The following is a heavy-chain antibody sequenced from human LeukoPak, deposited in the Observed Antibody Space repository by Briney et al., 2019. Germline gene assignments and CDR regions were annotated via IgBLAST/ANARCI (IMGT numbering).Heavy chain of an antibody. CDR2: MNPNSGNT. J-gene: IGHJ4*02. D-gene: IGHD3-22*01. Sequence: ASVKVSCKVSGYTLTELSMHWVRQATGQGLEWMGWMNPNSGNTGYAQKFQGRVTMTRNTSISTAYMELSSLRSEDTAVYYCARLGSDSSGYYYKSWGQGTLVTVSS. V-gene: IGHV1-8*01. CDR1: GYTLTELS. CDR3: ARLGSDSSGYYYKS.